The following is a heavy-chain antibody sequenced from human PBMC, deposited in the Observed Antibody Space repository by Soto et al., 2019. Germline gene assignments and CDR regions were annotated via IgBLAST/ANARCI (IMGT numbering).Heavy chain of an antibody. Sequence: GGSLRLSCAASGFTFSSYWMHWVRQAPGKGLVWVSRIKSDGSGTYYAESVKGRLTISRDNAKNTLYLQMNSLRAEDTVVFYCARGDGDYYDGNGYLGRHWGQGTLVTVSS. D-gene: IGHD3-22*01. J-gene: IGHJ4*02. CDR2: IKSDGSGT. CDR1: GFTFSSYW. CDR3: ARGDGDYYDGNGYLGRH. V-gene: IGHV3-74*01.